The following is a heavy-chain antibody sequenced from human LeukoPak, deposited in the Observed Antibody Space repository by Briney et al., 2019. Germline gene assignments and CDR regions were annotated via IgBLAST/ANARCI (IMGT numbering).Heavy chain of an antibody. Sequence: SETLSLTCTVSGGSISSNGYYWDWIRQPPGKGLEWLGNIDHTGYADYNPSLKSRVTMSVDTSKNQFSLKLSSVTAADTAVYYCAGASMVRDAFDIWGQGTMVTVSS. CDR1: GGSISSNGYY. J-gene: IGHJ3*02. CDR2: IDHTGYA. CDR3: AGASMVRDAFDI. V-gene: IGHV4-39*07. D-gene: IGHD3-10*01.